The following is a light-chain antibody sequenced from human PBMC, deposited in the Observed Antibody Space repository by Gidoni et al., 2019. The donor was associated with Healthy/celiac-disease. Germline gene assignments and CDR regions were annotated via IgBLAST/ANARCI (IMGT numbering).Light chain of an antibody. Sequence: IVLTQSPGTLSLSPGERATLSCRPSQRVSSNYLAWYQQKPGQTPRLLIYGASSRATGIPDRFSGSGSGTDFTLTISRLEPEDFAVYYCQQYGSSTWTFXQXTKVEIK. CDR2: GAS. V-gene: IGKV3-20*01. J-gene: IGKJ1*01. CDR3: QQYGSSTWT. CDR1: QRVSSNY.